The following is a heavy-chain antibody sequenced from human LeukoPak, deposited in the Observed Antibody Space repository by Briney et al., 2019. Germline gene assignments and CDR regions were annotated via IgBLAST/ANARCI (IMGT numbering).Heavy chain of an antibody. D-gene: IGHD3-22*01. J-gene: IGHJ3*02. CDR2: IYYSGST. Sequence: SETLSLTCTVSGGSISSYYWSWIRQPPWKGLEWIGYIYYSGSTNYNPSLKSRVTISVDTSKNQFSLKLSSVTAADTAVYYCARGFITYYYDSSGSDAFDIWGQGTMVTVSS. CDR1: GGSISSYY. V-gene: IGHV4-59*01. CDR3: ARGFITYYYDSSGSDAFDI.